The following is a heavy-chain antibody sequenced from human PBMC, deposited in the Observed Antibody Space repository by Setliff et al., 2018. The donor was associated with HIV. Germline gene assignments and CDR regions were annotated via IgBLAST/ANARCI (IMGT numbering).Heavy chain of an antibody. CDR2: ISSTGTYI. Sequence: GGSLRLSCAASGFNFSSHTMNWIRQAPGKGLEWVSSISSTGTYIYYADSMKGRFTISRDNAKNSLYLQMNSLRADDTAVYYCAKDHPPSPRYGDYVAPDYWGQGTLVTVSS. V-gene: IGHV3-21*04. J-gene: IGHJ4*02. CDR3: AKDHPPSPRYGDYVAPDY. D-gene: IGHD4-17*01. CDR1: GFNFSSHT.